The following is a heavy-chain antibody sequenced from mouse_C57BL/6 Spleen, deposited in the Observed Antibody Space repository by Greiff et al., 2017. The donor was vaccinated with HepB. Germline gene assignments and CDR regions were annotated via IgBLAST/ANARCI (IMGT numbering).Heavy chain of an antibody. V-gene: IGHV1-72*01. CDR1: GYTFTSYL. Sequence: QVQLQQSGAELVKPGASVKLSCKASGYTFTSYLMHWVKQRPGRGLEWIGRIDPNSGGTKYNEKFKSKATLTVDKPSSTAYMQLSSLTSEDSAVYYCARDYGSSYPAWFAYWGQGTLVTVSA. CDR3: ARDYGSSYPAWFAY. D-gene: IGHD1-1*01. J-gene: IGHJ3*01. CDR2: IDPNSGGT.